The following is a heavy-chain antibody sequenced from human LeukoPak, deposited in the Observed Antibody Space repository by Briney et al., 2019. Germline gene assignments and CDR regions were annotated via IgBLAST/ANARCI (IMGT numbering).Heavy chain of an antibody. CDR2: IYYSGST. J-gene: IGHJ5*02. CDR3: ARDRTTIAAAGEWFDP. D-gene: IGHD6-13*01. CDR1: GGSISSSSYY. V-gene: IGHV4-39*07. Sequence: SETLSLTCTVSGGSISSSSYYWGWIRRPPGKGLEWIGSIYYSGSTYYNPSLKSRVTISVDTSKNQFSLRLSSVTAADTAVYYCARDRTTIAAAGEWFDPWGQGTLVTVSS.